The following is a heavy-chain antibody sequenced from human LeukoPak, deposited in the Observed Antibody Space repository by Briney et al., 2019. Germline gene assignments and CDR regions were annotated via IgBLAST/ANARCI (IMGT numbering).Heavy chain of an antibody. CDR3: ARAGRGDIVVVPASPFDY. CDR1: GVSISSGGYY. J-gene: IGHJ4*02. CDR2: IYYSGST. D-gene: IGHD2-2*01. V-gene: IGHV4-31*03. Sequence: SETLSLTCTVSGVSISSGGYYWSWIRQHPGKGLEWIGYIYYSGSTYYNPSLKSRLTISLDTSNNQFSLKLSSVTAADTAVYYCARAGRGDIVVVPASPFDYWGQGTLVTVSS.